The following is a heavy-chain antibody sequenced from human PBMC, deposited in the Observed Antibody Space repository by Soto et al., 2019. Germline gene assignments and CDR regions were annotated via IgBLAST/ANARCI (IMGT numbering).Heavy chain of an antibody. CDR3: ARQHAWEYQAFSFYAMEV. V-gene: IGHV3-21*01. Sequence: SGGSLRLSCAPSGFTFSPYTMNWVRQAPGKGLEWVSSIPSGGNIYYADSVKGRFTISRDHSLYLQMNSLRAEDTAVYYCARQHAWEYQAFSFYAMEVWGQGSMVTVSS. D-gene: IGHD2-2*01. J-gene: IGHJ6*02. CDR2: IPSGGNI. CDR1: GFTFSPYT.